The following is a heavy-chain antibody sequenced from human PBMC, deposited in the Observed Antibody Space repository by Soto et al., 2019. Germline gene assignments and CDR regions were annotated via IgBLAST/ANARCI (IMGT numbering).Heavy chain of an antibody. CDR2: ISRSDGST. CDR3: SKKYSEHAPAFDY. V-gene: IGHV3-23*01. Sequence: PGGSLRLSCAGSGFAFSSYAMSWVRQAPGKGLEWVSAISRSDGSTYYADSVKGRFTISKDNSKNTLYLQMNSLRAEDTAVYYCSKKYSEHAPAFDYWGHGTLVTVSS. D-gene: IGHD4-4*01. J-gene: IGHJ4*01. CDR1: GFAFSSYA.